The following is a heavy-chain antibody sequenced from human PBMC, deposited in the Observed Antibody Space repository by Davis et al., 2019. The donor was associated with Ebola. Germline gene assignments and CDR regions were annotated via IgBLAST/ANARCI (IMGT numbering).Heavy chain of an antibody. J-gene: IGHJ4*02. CDR1: GFTFGDHW. Sequence: GESLKISCAGSGFTFGDHWMTWVRQAPGKGLEWVANIKDDGSETDYVDSVKGRFTISRDNSKNTLYLQMNSLRAEDTAVYYCASGESYYPSHFDYWGQGTLVTVSS. D-gene: IGHD3-10*01. CDR3: ASGESYYPSHFDY. CDR2: IKDDGSET. V-gene: IGHV3-7*01.